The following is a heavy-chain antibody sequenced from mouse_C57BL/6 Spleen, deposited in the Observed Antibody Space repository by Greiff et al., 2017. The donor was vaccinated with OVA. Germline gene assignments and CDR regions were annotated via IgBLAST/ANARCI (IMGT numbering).Heavy chain of an antibody. J-gene: IGHJ2*01. CDR1: GYTFTSYW. CDR2: IDPSDSYN. V-gene: IGHV1-69*02. Sequence: VKLQQPGAELVRPGASVKLSCKASGYTFTSYWMHWVKQRPGQGLEWIGEIDPSDSYNNYNQKFKGKATLTVDKSSSTAYMELSSLTSYASAVSYCASGTYYSNSVDYWGQGTTLTVSS. D-gene: IGHD2-5*01. CDR3: ASGTYYSNSVDY.